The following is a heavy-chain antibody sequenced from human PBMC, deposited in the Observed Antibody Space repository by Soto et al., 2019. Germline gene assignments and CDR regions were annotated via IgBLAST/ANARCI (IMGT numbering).Heavy chain of an antibody. CDR1: GFTFSSYW. CDR3: ARDDHVDTSMGL. V-gene: IGHV3-7*01. Sequence: EVQLVESGGGLVQPGGSLRLSCAASGFTFSSYWMSWVRQAPGKGLQWVANIKQDGSEKYYVNSVKGRFTISRDNAKNSLYPQMNSLRAEDTAVYYCARDDHVDTSMGLWGQGTLVTVSS. J-gene: IGHJ4*02. CDR2: IKQDGSEK. D-gene: IGHD5-18*01.